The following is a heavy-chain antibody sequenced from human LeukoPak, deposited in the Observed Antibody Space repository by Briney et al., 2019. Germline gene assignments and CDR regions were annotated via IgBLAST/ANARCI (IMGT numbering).Heavy chain of an antibody. CDR2: ISSSSSYI. CDR1: GFTFSSSS. J-gene: IGHJ4*02. Sequence: GGSLRLSCAASGFTFSSSSMNWVRQAPGKGLEWVSSISSSSSYIYYADSVKGRFTISRDNAKNSLYLQMNSLRAEDTAVYYCARGETAMVPLGGYWGQGTLVTVSS. D-gene: IGHD5-18*01. V-gene: IGHV3-21*01. CDR3: ARGETAMVPLGGY.